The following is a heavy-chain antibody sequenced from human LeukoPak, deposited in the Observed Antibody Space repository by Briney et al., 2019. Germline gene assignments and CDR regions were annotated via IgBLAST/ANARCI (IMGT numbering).Heavy chain of an antibody. V-gene: IGHV3-7*01. CDR1: RLTFSSRC. CDR2: INQGGSET. J-gene: IGHJ4*02. CDR3: ARHGVYVFDY. Sequence: PGGSLRLSCAASRLTFSSRCMGWVRQAPGQGLEWVANINQGGSETFYVDSVKGRYTISRDNAKNSLYLQMNSLRAKHTAVYYCARHGVYVFDYWGQGTLVTVSS. D-gene: IGHD5/OR15-5a*01.